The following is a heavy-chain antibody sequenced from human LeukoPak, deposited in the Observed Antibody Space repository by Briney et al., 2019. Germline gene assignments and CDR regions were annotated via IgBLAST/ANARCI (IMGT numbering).Heavy chain of an antibody. Sequence: GGSLRLSCAASGFTFSSYAMHWVRQAPGKGLEWVAFIRYDGSNKYYADSVKGRFTISRDNSKNTLYLQMNSLRGEDTAVYYCAKNYYYYMDVWGKGTTVTVSS. V-gene: IGHV3-30*02. J-gene: IGHJ6*03. CDR1: GFTFSSYA. CDR3: AKNYYYYMDV. CDR2: IRYDGSNK.